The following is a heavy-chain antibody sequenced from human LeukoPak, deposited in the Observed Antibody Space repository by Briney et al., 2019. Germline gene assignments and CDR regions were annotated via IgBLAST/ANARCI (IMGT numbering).Heavy chain of an antibody. CDR3: RRARGYSYGGYVFDI. CDR1: GYTFTRYG. V-gene: IGHV1-8*01. J-gene: IGHJ3*02. CDR2: MNPKSGHT. Sequence: ASVKVSCKASGYTFTRYGISWVRPPDGHGREWMGWMNPKSGHTGYAQKFQGRVTLTTHTSIRTAYMELTSRRADDTAVYYWRRARGYSYGGYVFDIWGQGTMVTVSS. D-gene: IGHD5-18*01.